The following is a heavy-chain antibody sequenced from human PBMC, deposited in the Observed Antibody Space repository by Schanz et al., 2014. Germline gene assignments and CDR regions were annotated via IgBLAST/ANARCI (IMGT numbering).Heavy chain of an antibody. D-gene: IGHD3-3*01. CDR2: ISSSGSSI. J-gene: IGHJ6*02. Sequence: QVHLVESGGGVVQPGGSLRLSCAASGFTFSDHYMDWVRQAPGKGLEWVSSISSSGSSIYYADSVKGRFTISRDNANNSLFLRMNSLRVEDTAVYYCARFLARYQYYGVDVWGQGTTVIVSS. V-gene: IGHV3-11*01. CDR1: GFTFSDHY. CDR3: ARFLARYQYYGVDV.